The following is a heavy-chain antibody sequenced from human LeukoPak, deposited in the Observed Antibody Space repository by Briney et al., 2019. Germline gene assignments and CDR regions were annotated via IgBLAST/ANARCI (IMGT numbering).Heavy chain of an antibody. V-gene: IGHV1-2*02. J-gene: IGHJ4*02. Sequence: ASVKVSCKTSGYTFTAYFIFWLRQAPGQGVEWMGWFNPNRGATKYTQKFQGRITMTGDTSISTAYMELSSLTSDDTAMYFCARRTSLDTALQYWGQRTLVTVSS. CDR2: FNPNRGAT. CDR1: GYTFTAYF. CDR3: ARRTSLDTALQY. D-gene: IGHD3-9*01.